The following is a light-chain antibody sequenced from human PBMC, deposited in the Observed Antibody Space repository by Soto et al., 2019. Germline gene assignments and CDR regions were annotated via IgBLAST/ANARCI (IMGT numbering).Light chain of an antibody. CDR1: QSLVHSDGIAY. CDR3: MQGTPWPIN. V-gene: IGKV2-30*02. CDR2: KVS. J-gene: IGKJ5*01. Sequence: DVGMTQSPLSLPVTLGQPASISCRSNQSLVHSDGIAYFSWFQQRPGRSPRRLIYKVSNRDSGVPARVSGSGSGNDFALKISRVEAEDVGVYYCMQGTPWPINFGQGTRLEIK.